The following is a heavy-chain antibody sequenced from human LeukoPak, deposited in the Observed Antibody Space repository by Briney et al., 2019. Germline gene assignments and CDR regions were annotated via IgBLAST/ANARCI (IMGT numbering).Heavy chain of an antibody. CDR3: ARDGIVVVVAADAFDI. Sequence: GGSLGLSCAASGFTFSSYGMHWVRQAPGKGLEWVAFIRYDGSNKYYADSVKGRFTISRDNAKNSLYLQMNSLRAEDTAVYYCARDGIVVVVAADAFDIWGQGTMVTVSS. J-gene: IGHJ3*02. CDR1: GFTFSSYG. D-gene: IGHD2-15*01. V-gene: IGHV3-30*02. CDR2: IRYDGSNK.